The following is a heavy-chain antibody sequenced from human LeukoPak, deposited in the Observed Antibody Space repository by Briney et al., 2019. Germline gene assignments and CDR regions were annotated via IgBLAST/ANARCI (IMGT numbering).Heavy chain of an antibody. CDR1: GFTFSSYW. J-gene: IGHJ4*02. V-gene: IGHV3-74*01. Sequence: QPGGSLRLSCAASGFTFSSYWMHWVRQAPGKGLVWVSRINSDGSNTNYADSVKGRFTISRDNAKNTLYLQMNSLRAEDTAVFYCARVRDISGHWGFLDYWGQGTLVTVSS. CDR2: INSDGSNT. CDR3: ARVRDISGHWGFLDY. D-gene: IGHD6-19*01.